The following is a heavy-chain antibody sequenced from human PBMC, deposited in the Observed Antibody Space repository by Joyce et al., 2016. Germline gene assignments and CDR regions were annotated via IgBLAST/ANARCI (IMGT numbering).Heavy chain of an antibody. CDR1: GFSFRDHA. D-gene: IGHD4-17*01. CDR3: VRQGPYGDFPV. CDR2: MSSRSTTGM. J-gene: IGHJ4*02. V-gene: IGHV3-21*02. Sequence: EVQLVESGGGLVKPGGSLRLSCAVSGFSFRDHAMNWVRQAPGQGLEWVSFMSSRSTTGMYDADSVKGRFTFSGDNAKNSLCLEMNSLRAEDTALYYRVRQGPYGDFPVWGQGTLVTVSS.